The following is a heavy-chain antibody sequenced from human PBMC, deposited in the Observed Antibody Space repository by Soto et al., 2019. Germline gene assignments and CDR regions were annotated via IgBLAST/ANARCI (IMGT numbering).Heavy chain of an antibody. CDR3: ARSGGSGWYGEGYYYYYGMDV. CDR1: GGSFSGYY. Sequence: PSETLSLTCAVYGGSFSGYYWSWIRQPPGNGLEWIGEINHSGCTNYNPSLKSRVTISVDTSKNQFSLKLSSVTAADTAVYYCARSGGSGWYGEGYYYYYGMDVWGQGTTVTVSS. D-gene: IGHD6-19*01. CDR2: INHSGCT. J-gene: IGHJ6*02. V-gene: IGHV4-34*01.